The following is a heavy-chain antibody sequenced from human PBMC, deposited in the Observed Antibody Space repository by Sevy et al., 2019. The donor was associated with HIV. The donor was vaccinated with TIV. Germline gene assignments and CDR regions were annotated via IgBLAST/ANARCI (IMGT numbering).Heavy chain of an antibody. V-gene: IGHV3-23*01. CDR1: GFTFSSYA. Sequence: GGSLRLSCAASGFTFSSYAMSWVRQAPGKGLEWVSAISGSGGSTYYADSVKGRLTISRDNSKNTPYLQMNSLRAEDTAVYYCAKESPGYNDDSSDSLDYWGQGTLVTVSS. J-gene: IGHJ4*02. CDR2: ISGSGGST. D-gene: IGHD3-22*01. CDR3: AKESPGYNDDSSDSLDY.